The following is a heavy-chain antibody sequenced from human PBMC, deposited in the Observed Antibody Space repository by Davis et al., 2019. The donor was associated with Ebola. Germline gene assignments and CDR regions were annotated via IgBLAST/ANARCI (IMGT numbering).Heavy chain of an antibody. D-gene: IGHD3/OR15-3a*01. J-gene: IGHJ6*02. V-gene: IGHV1-8*01. Sequence: AASVKVSCKASGYTFTSYDINWVRQATGQGPEWMGWMNPNSNNTGYAQKFQGRVTMTRNTSISTAYMELNSLRAEDTGTYYCAKDRGLDPVYGVDVWGQGTAVTVSS. CDR3: AKDRGLDPVYGVDV. CDR2: MNPNSNNT. CDR1: GYTFTSYD.